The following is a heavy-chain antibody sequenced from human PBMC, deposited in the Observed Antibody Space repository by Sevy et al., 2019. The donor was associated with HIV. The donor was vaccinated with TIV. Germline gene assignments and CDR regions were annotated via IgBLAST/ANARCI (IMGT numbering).Heavy chain of an antibody. V-gene: IGHV4-34*01. CDR1: GGSFSGYY. J-gene: IGHJ5*02. Sequence: SETLSLTCAVYGGSFSGYYWNWIRQSPGKGLEWIGEINHSGSTHYNPSLKSRVTISVDTSKNQFSLRLNSVTAADAAVYYCARAPPVVVVPGAPSWFDPWGQGTLVTISS. CDR3: ARAPPVVVVPGAPSWFDP. D-gene: IGHD2-2*01. CDR2: INHSGST.